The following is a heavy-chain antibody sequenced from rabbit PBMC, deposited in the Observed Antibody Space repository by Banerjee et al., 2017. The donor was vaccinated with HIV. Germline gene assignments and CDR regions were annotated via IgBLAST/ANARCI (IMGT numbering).Heavy chain of an antibody. CDR2: IYTGSGNT. Sequence: QSLEESGGGLVQPEGSLTLTRTASGFSFSSSYYMCWVRQAPGKGLEWIGCIYTGSGNTYYASWAKGRFTISKTSSTTVTLQMTSLTAADTATYFCARDLRASTGLWGQGTLVTVS. J-gene: IGHJ4*01. CDR1: GFSFSSSYY. CDR3: ARDLRASTGL. D-gene: IGHD1-1*01. V-gene: IGHV1S40*01.